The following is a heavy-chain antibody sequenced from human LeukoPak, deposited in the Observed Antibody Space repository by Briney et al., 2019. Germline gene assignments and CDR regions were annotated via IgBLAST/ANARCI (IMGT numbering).Heavy chain of an antibody. CDR2: IKQDGSEK. J-gene: IGHJ4*02. V-gene: IGHV3-7*01. CDR1: GFTFSSYW. Sequence: PGGSLRLSCAASGFTFSSYWMSWVRQAPGKRLEWVANIKQDGSEKYYVDSVKGRFTISRDNTKNSLYLQMNSLRAEDTAVYYCARVQGDFLSGRNLGYWDQGTLVTVSS. CDR3: ARVQGDFLSGRNLGY. D-gene: IGHD3-3*01.